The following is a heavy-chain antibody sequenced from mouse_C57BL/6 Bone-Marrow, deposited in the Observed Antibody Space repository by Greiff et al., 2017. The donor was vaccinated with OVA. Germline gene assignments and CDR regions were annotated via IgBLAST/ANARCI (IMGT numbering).Heavy chain of an antibody. CDR2: IDPENGDT. V-gene: IGHV14-4*01. J-gene: IGHJ3*01. CDR3: TDITTVVPFAY. D-gene: IGHD1-1*01. Sequence: VHVKQSGAELVRPGASVKLSCTASGFNIKDDYMHWVKQRPEQGLEWIGWIDPENGDTEYASKFQGKATITADTSSNTAYLQLSSLTSEDTAVYYCTDITTVVPFAYWGQGTLVTVSA. CDR1: GFNIKDDY.